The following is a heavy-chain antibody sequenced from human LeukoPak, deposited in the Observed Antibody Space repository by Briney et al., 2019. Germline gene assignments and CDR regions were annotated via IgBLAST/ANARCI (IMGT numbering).Heavy chain of an antibody. CDR3: ANLPASWVYDPFDY. CDR1: GFTFSSYA. D-gene: IGHD2-2*01. CDR2: ISGSGGST. V-gene: IGHV3-23*01. Sequence: GGSLRLSCAASGFTFSSYAMSWVRQAPGKGLEWVSAISGSGGSTYYADSVKGRFTISRDNSKNTLYLQMNSLRAEDTAVYYRANLPASWVYDPFDYWGQGTLVTVSS. J-gene: IGHJ4*02.